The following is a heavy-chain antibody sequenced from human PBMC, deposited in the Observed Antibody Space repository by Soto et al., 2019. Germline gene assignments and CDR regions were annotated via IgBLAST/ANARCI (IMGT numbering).Heavy chain of an antibody. J-gene: IGHJ4*02. D-gene: IGHD5-12*01. Sequence: SVKVSCKASGGTFSSYTISWVRQAPGQGLEWMGRTIPILGIANYAQKFQGRVTITADKSTSTAYMELSSLRSEDTAVYYCARVDAGYGTVGYWGQGTLVTVSS. CDR2: TIPILGIA. CDR3: ARVDAGYGTVGY. V-gene: IGHV1-69*02. CDR1: GGTFSSYT.